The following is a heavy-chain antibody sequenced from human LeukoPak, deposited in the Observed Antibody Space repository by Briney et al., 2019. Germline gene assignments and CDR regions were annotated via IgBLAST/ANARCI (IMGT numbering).Heavy chain of an antibody. Sequence: VASVKVSCMASGYTFTSYGISWGRPAPGQGLEWMGWISAYNGNTNYPQKLQGRVTMTTDTSTSTAYMELRSLRSDDTAVYYCAREQPHTAMVGSVLDYWGQGTLVTVSS. V-gene: IGHV1-18*01. CDR1: GYTFTSYG. D-gene: IGHD5-18*01. CDR2: ISAYNGNT. CDR3: AREQPHTAMVGSVLDY. J-gene: IGHJ4*02.